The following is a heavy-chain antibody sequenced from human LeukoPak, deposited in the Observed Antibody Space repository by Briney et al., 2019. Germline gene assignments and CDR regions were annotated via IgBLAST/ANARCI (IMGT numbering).Heavy chain of an antibody. J-gene: IGHJ4*02. CDR3: TNCARAGGYCYYDY. CDR1: GFNFNNYA. Sequence: GGSLRLSCAASGFNFNNYAMSWVRHAPGKGLEWVSAISGSGDATYYADSEKGRFTISRDNSKNTLYLQVNSLRAEDTAVYYCTNCARAGGYCYYDYWGQGTLVTVSS. CDR2: ISGSGDAT. D-gene: IGHD2-21*02. V-gene: IGHV3-23*01.